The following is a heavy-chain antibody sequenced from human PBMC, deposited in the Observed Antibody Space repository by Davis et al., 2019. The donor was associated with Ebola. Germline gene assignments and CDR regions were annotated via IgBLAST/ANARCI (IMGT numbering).Heavy chain of an antibody. CDR1: GFTFSSYS. CDR3: ARDARFGATIFGVFYYYYGMDV. J-gene: IGHJ6*02. CDR2: ISSSSSYI. D-gene: IGHD3-3*01. V-gene: IGHV3-21*01. Sequence: GESLKISCAASGFTFSSYSMNWVRQAPGKGLEWVSSISSSSSYIYYADSVKGRFTISRDNAKNSLYLQMNSLRAEDTAVYYCARDARFGATIFGVFYYYYGMDVWGQGTTVTVSS.